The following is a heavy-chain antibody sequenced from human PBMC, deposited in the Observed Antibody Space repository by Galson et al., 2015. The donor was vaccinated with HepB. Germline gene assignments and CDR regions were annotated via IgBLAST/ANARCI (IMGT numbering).Heavy chain of an antibody. Sequence: SVKVSCKASGYTFTSYYMHWVRQAPGQGLEWMGIINPSGGSTSYAQKFQGRVTMTRDTSTSTVYMELSSLRSEDTAVYYCARVKRGQSLTVTGYYYYYMDVWGKGTTVTVSS. CDR3: ARVKRGQSLTVTGYYYYYMDV. CDR2: INPSGGST. D-gene: IGHD4-17*01. V-gene: IGHV1-46*03. J-gene: IGHJ6*03. CDR1: GYTFTSYY.